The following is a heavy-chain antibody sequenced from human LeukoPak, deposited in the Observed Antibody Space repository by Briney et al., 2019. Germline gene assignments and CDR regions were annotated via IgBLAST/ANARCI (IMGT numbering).Heavy chain of an antibody. CDR1: GFTFSTYN. V-gene: IGHV3-48*01. D-gene: IGHD2-8*01. CDR2: ISSSSSTI. J-gene: IGHJ4*02. Sequence: GGSLGLSCAASGFTFSTYNMNWVRQAPGKGLEWVSYISSSSSTINYADSVKGRFTISRDNAKNSLYLQMNSLRAEDTVVYYCARDLSVSLFDYWGQGTLVTVSS. CDR3: ARDLSVSLFDY.